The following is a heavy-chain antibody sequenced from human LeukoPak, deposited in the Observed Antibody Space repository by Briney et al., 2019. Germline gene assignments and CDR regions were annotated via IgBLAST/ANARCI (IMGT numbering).Heavy chain of an antibody. CDR2: IYYSGST. Sequence: SETLSLTCAVSGASISSYYWSWIRQPPGKGLEWIGYIYYSGSTNYNPSLKSRVTISVDTSKNQFSLKLSSVTAADTAVYYCARGYSIAAVDYWGQGTLVTVSS. CDR1: GASISSYY. D-gene: IGHD6-6*01. V-gene: IGHV4-59*01. CDR3: ARGYSIAAVDY. J-gene: IGHJ4*02.